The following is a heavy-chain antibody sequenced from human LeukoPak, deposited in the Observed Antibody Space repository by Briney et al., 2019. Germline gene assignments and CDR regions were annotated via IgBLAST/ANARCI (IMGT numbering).Heavy chain of an antibody. CDR1: GFTFSNYG. CDR3: AKLRELVTYYYYYGLDA. CDR2: ISYDGVNK. Sequence: GALRLSCAASGFTFSNYGMRWVRQAPGKGLEWVALISYDGVNKYYADSVKGRFTISRDNSKNTLYLRMNSLRVEDTALYYCAKLRELVTYYYYYGLDAWGQGTTVTVSS. J-gene: IGHJ6*02. V-gene: IGHV3-30*18. D-gene: IGHD1-1*01.